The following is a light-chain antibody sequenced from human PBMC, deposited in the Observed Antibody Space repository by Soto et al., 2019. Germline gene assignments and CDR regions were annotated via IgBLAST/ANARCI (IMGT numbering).Light chain of an antibody. CDR1: SSDVAGYHY. CDR3: SSYAGSNNFDV. CDR2: DVN. V-gene: IGLV2-11*01. Sequence: QSVLTQPRSVSGSPGQSVTISCTGTSSDVAGYHYVSWYQHHPGKAPKLVIFDVNRRPSGVPHRFSGSKSDNTASLTISGLQAEDEADYYCSSYAGSNNFDVFGTGTKVTVL. J-gene: IGLJ1*01.